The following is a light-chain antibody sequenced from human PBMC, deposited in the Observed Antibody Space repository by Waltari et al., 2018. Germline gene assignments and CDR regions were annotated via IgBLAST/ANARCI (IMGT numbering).Light chain of an antibody. CDR1: GSNIGDNY. CDR3: AAWDDSLSGRV. J-gene: IGLJ3*02. Sequence: QPVLTQPPSASGTPGQRVTISCSGRGSNIGDNYVYWYHQLPGMAPKLLIYRDDERPSGVPDRFSGSKSGTSASLAISGLRSEDAGDYYCAAWDDSLSGRVFGGGTKLTVL. V-gene: IGLV1-47*01. CDR2: RDD.